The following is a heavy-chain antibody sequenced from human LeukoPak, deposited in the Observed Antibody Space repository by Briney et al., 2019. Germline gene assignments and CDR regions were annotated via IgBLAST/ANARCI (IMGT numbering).Heavy chain of an antibody. J-gene: IGHJ4*02. CDR1: GYSISSGYY. D-gene: IGHD2-21*02. V-gene: IGHV4-38-2*02. Sequence: SETLSLTCTVSGYSISSGYYWGWIRQPPGKGLEWIASIYHSGSTYYNPSLKSRVTISVDTSKNQFSLKLSSVTAADTAVYYCARAQYCGADCYYYFDYWGQGTLVTVSS. CDR2: IYHSGST. CDR3: ARAQYCGADCYYYFDY.